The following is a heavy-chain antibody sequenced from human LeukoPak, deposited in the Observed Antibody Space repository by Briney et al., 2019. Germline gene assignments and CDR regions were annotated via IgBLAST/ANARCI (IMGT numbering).Heavy chain of an antibody. CDR2: ISYDGSNK. V-gene: IGHV3-30-3*01. D-gene: IGHD1-26*01. Sequence: GGSLRLSCAASGFTFSSYAMHWVRQAPGKGLEWVAVISYDGSNKYYADSVKGRFTISRDNSKNTLYLQMNSLRAEDTAVYYCARDLTVGGALTIFDYWGQGTLVTVSS. CDR1: GFTFSSYA. CDR3: ARDLTVGGALTIFDY. J-gene: IGHJ4*02.